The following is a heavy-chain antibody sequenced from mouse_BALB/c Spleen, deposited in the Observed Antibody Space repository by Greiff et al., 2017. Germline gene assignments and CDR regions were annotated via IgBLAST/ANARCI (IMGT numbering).Heavy chain of an antibody. CDR1: GFTFSSYA. CDR3: ARDGNPYAMDY. D-gene: IGHD2-1*01. CDR2: ISSGGST. Sequence: EVKLMESGGGLVKPGGSLKLSCAASGFTFSSYAMSWVRQTPEKRLEWVASISSGGSTYYPDSVKGRFTISRDNARNILYLQMSSLRSEDTAMYYCARDGNPYAMDYWGQGTSVTVSS. J-gene: IGHJ4*01. V-gene: IGHV5-6-5*01.